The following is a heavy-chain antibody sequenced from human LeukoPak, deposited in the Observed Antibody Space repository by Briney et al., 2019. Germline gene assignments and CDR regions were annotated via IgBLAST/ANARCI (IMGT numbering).Heavy chain of an antibody. Sequence: GGSLRLSCAASGFTFSSYAMSWVRQAPGKGLEWVSAISGSGGSTYYADSVKGRFTISRDNSKNTLYLQMNSLRAEDTAVYYCAKDPDIVVVPTARIFDYWGQGTLVTVSS. J-gene: IGHJ4*02. CDR1: GFTFSSYA. V-gene: IGHV3-23*01. CDR2: ISGSGGST. D-gene: IGHD2-2*01. CDR3: AKDPDIVVVPTARIFDY.